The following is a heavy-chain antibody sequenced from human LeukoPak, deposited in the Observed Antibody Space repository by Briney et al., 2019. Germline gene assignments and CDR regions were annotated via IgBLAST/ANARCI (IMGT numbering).Heavy chain of an antibody. CDR3: AKAPVGHCSGSFCYHFDS. J-gene: IGHJ4*02. CDR1: GFTFSSYA. V-gene: IGHV3-23*01. D-gene: IGHD2-15*01. Sequence: GGSLRLSCAASGFTFSSYAMSWVRQTPGKGLEWVAAISGDNPGTYHANSVKGRFTISRDNSKNTLHLQMSGLRAEDTARYYCAKAPVGHCSGSFCYHFDSWGQGTLVTVSS. CDR2: ISGDNPGT.